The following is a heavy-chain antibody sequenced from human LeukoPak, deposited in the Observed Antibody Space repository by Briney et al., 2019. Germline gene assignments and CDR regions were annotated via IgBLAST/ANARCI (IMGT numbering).Heavy chain of an antibody. CDR2: IYDSGST. V-gene: IGHV4-59*01. J-gene: IGHJ6*03. D-gene: IGHD1-14*01. CDR3: ARGLREPYYYYYMDV. CDR1: RGSTTYLY. Sequence: SETLSLTCTVSRGSTTYLYWTWIRQPPGKRLEWIGYIYDSGSTNFNPYLKSRVIISLVTAKNQFSLKFSSVTAADTGVYYCARGLREPYYYYYMDVWGKGITVTVSS.